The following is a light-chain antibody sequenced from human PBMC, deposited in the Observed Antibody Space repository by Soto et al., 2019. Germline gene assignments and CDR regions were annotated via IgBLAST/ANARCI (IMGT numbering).Light chain of an antibody. CDR3: LQDYNYPWT. CDR2: GAF. Sequence: EIVVTQSPATLSVSPGARAPLSCRASQAISNTLAWYQQKPGQAPSLLIYGAFTRATGIPARFSGTGSGTDFTLTISSLQPEDFATYYCLQDYNYPWTFGQGTKVDIK. V-gene: IGKV3-15*01. CDR1: QAISNT. J-gene: IGKJ1*01.